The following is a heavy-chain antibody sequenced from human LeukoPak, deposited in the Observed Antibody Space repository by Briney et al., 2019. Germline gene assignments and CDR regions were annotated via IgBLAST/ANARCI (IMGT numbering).Heavy chain of an antibody. D-gene: IGHD1-26*01. CDR2: INRGGTTT. CDR3: AREGWEPVYFDY. Sequence: GGSLRLSCEVSGLTFEDYTMHWVRQAPGKGLEWVPLINRGGTTTVYADSVEGRFTISRDNSKNSLYLQMNSLRTEDTALYYCAREGWEPVYFDYWGQGTLVTVSS. J-gene: IGHJ4*02. V-gene: IGHV3-43*01. CDR1: GLTFEDYT.